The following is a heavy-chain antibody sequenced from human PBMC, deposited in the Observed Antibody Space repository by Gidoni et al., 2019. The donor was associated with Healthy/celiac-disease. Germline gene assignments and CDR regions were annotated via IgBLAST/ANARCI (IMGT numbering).Heavy chain of an antibody. CDR2: IYYSGST. V-gene: IGHV4-59*01. J-gene: IGHJ6*03. CDR1: GGSISSYY. CDR3: ARFRDDFWSGYYTNYYYYMDV. Sequence: QVQLQESGPGLVKPSETLSLTCPVPGGSISSYYWSWIRQPPGKGLEWIGYIYYSGSTNYNPSLKSRVTISVDTSKNQFSLKLSSVTAADTAVYYCARFRDDFWSGYYTNYYYYMDVWGKGTTVTVSS. D-gene: IGHD3-3*01.